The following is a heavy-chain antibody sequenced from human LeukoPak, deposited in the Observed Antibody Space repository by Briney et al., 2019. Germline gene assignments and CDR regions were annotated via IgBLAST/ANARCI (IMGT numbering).Heavy chain of an antibody. J-gene: IGHJ5*02. CDR3: ATATGRARWLVSKNWFDP. CDR1: GYTLTELS. D-gene: IGHD6-19*01. Sequence: ASVKVSCKVSGYTLTELSMHWVRQAPGKGLEWMGGFDPEDGETIYAQKFQGRVTMTEDTSTDTAYTELSSLRSEDTAVYYCATATGRARWLVSKNWFDPWGQGTLVTVSS. V-gene: IGHV1-24*01. CDR2: FDPEDGET.